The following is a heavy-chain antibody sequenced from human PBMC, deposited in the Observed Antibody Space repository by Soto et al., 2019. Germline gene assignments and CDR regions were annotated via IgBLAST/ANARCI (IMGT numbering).Heavy chain of an antibody. CDR2: IYYSGST. Sequence: PSETLSLTCTVSGISVSTSDYYWGWVRQPPGKGLDWIGNIYYSGSTFYNPSLRSRVTLSVDTSKNQFSLRLNSVTVADTAVYFCAGFVVPASRNSDFDYWGRGTLVTVSS. CDR1: GISVSTSDYY. J-gene: IGHJ4*02. CDR3: AGFVVPASRNSDFDY. V-gene: IGHV4-39*01. D-gene: IGHD2-15*01.